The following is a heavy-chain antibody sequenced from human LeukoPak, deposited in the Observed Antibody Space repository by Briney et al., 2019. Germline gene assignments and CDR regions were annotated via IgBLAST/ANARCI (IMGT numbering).Heavy chain of an antibody. Sequence: PGGSLRLSCAASGFTFSSYGMHWVRQAPGKGLEWVAVISYDGSNKYYADSVKGRFTISRDNSKNTLYLQMNSLRAEDTAVYYCARSFLSLGLRVLMVYAEPGHYYGMDVWGQGTTVTVSS. CDR1: GFTFSSYG. J-gene: IGHJ6*02. CDR2: ISYDGSNK. D-gene: IGHD2-8*01. CDR3: ARSFLSLGLRVLMVYAEPGHYYGMDV. V-gene: IGHV3-30*03.